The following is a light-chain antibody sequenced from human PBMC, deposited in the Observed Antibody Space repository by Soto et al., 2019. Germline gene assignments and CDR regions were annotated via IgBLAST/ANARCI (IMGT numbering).Light chain of an antibody. Sequence: EIVMTQSPLTLPVAPGEPASISCRFSQSVRGTSLAWYQQKPGQAPRLLIYSASTRATGIPARFSGSGSGTEFTLTISSLQSEDVAVYYCQHFNNWPPLFGQGTKVDIK. CDR2: SAS. J-gene: IGKJ1*01. V-gene: IGKV3-15*01. CDR3: QHFNNWPPL. CDR1: QSVRGT.